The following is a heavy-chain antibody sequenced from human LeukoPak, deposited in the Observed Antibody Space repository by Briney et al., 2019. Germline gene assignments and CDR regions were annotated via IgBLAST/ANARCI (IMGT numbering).Heavy chain of an antibody. D-gene: IGHD3-10*01. Sequence: SETLSLTCTVSGGSVSSGGYYWSWIRQPPGKGLEWIGYIYYSGSTDYNPSLKSRVTISVDTSKNQSSLKLNSVTAADTAVYYCARDARYGSGSYIDDWGQGTLVTVSS. CDR1: GGSVSSGGYY. CDR2: IYYSGST. J-gene: IGHJ4*02. CDR3: ARDARYGSGSYIDD. V-gene: IGHV4-61*08.